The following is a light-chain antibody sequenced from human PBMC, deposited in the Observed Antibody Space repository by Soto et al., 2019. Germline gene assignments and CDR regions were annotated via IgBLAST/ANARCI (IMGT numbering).Light chain of an antibody. CDR3: VSYAGSSTYGV. Sequence: QSALTQPASVSGSPGQSITISCTGTSSDVGSYNLVSWYQHHAGKAPKLMIYEVSKRPSGVSNRFSGSKSGNTASLTISGVQAEDEADYYCVSYAGSSTYGVFGGGTQLTVL. CDR2: EVS. CDR1: SSDVGSYNL. J-gene: IGLJ7*01. V-gene: IGLV2-23*02.